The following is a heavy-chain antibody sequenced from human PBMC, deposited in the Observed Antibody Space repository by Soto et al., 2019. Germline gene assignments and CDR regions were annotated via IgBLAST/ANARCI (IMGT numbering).Heavy chain of an antibody. CDR3: AKGRGFYSDNYFDP. J-gene: IGHJ5*02. D-gene: IGHD3-22*01. CDR2: IYSSGNA. CDR1: VDSISNSY. Sequence: SETLSLTCSVSVDSISNSYWTWIRQPSGKGLEWIGHIYSSGNANYNPSLKSRVTMSLDTSKNQFSLSLKSVTAADTAIYYCAKGRGFYSDNYFDPWGQGTQVTVSS. V-gene: IGHV4-4*07.